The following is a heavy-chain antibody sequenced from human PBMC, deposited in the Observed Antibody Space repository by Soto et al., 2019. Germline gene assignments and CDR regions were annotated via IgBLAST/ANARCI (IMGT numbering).Heavy chain of an antibody. Sequence: GGSLRLSCAASGFTFSGSAMHWVRQASGKGLEWVSHIRSKANSYATAYAASVKGRFTISRDDSKNTAYLQMNSLKTEDTAVYYCTRWLGTWATNWGQGTLVTVSS. D-gene: IGHD5-12*01. CDR3: TRWLGTWATN. CDR2: IRSKANSYAT. V-gene: IGHV3-73*01. CDR1: GFTFSGSA. J-gene: IGHJ4*02.